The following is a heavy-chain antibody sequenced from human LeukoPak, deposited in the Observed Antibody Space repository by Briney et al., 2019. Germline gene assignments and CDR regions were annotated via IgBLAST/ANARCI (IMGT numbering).Heavy chain of an antibody. Sequence: PSETLSLTCTVSGGSISSTSYYWGWIRQPPGKGLEWIGSVFYSGSTYHNPSLKSRVTLSVDTPKKQFSLKLSSMTAADTAVYYCARLPYDRRGYYYFDNWGQGTLVTVSS. J-gene: IGHJ4*02. D-gene: IGHD3-22*01. CDR2: VFYSGST. CDR1: GGSISSTSYY. CDR3: ARLPYDRRGYYYFDN. V-gene: IGHV4-39*01.